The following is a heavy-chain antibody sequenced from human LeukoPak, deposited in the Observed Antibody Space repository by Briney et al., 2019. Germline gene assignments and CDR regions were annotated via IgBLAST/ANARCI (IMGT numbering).Heavy chain of an antibody. CDR1: GFTFSSHG. CDR3: AHGAMYQLDY. CDR2: IIGGGGST. D-gene: IGHD2-2*01. Sequence: RPGGSLRLSCAASGFTFSSHGMSWVRQAPGKGLEWVSGIIGGGGSTYYADSVKGRFTISGDNSRNTLFLQMNSLRAEDTAVYYCAHGAMYQLDYWGQGTLVTVSS. J-gene: IGHJ4*02. V-gene: IGHV3-23*01.